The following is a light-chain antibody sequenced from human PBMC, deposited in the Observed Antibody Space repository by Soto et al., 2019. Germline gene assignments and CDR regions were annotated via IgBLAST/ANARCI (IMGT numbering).Light chain of an antibody. CDR2: EVS. Sequence: QSALTQPASVSGSPGQSITISCTGTSSDVGSYHYVSWFQQHPGKAPKLIIFEVSDRPSGVSTRFYGSKSGDTASLTISGLQADDEADYYCSSYTSGRDVYVFGGGTKVTVX. V-gene: IGLV2-14*01. CDR1: SSDVGSYHY. CDR3: SSYTSGRDVYV. J-gene: IGLJ1*01.